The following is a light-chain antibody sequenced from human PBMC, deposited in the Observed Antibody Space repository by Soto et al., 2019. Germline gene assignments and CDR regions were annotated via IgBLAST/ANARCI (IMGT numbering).Light chain of an antibody. CDR2: GAS. CDR3: HQATSGLRT. J-gene: IGKJ1*01. Sequence: IVMTQSPATLSMSPGDRATLSCRARQNVATNVAWYQQKPGQAPRLLIYGASIRATGVPARFSGSGSGTEFTRTIDSLQSEDFAVFYCHQATSGLRTFGRGTRVEV. V-gene: IGKV3-15*01. CDR1: QNVATN.